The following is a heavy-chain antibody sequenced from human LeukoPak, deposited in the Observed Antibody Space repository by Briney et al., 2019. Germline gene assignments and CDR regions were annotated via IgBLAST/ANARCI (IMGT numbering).Heavy chain of an antibody. V-gene: IGHV4-30-4*01. CDR2: IYYSGST. D-gene: IGHD1-26*01. Sequence: PSETLSLTCTVSGGSISSGDYYWSWIRQPPGKGLKWIGYIYYSGSTSYNPSLKSRLSISVDTSKNQFSLNLSSVTAADTAVYYCARANGSYYRPAVDYWGQGTLVIVSS. CDR1: GGSISSGDYY. CDR3: ARANGSYYRPAVDY. J-gene: IGHJ4*02.